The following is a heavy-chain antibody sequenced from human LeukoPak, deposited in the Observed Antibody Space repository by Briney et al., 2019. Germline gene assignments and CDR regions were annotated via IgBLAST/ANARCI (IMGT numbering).Heavy chain of an antibody. Sequence: ASVKVSCKASGYTFTSYYMHWVRQAPGQGLEWMGIINPSGGSTSYAQKFQGRVTMTRDTSTSTVYMELSSLRSEDTAVYYCARDARPLYDFWSGYSNWFDPWGQGTLVTVSS. CDR3: ARDARPLYDFWSGYSNWFDP. CDR2: INPSGGST. CDR1: GYTFTSYY. D-gene: IGHD3-3*01. V-gene: IGHV1-46*01. J-gene: IGHJ5*02.